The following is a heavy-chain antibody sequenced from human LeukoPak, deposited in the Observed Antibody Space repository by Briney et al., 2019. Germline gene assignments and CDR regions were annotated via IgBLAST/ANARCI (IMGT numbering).Heavy chain of an antibody. CDR1: GGSISSGGYF. CDR2: IYHGGNT. D-gene: IGHD6-6*01. CDR3: ARDPRVYSNSRGDGFDI. V-gene: IGHV4-30-2*01. Sequence: SETLSLTCNVSGGSISSGGYFWSWVRQPPGKGLEWIGYIYHGGNTYYNPSLKSRVTMSEDTSKNQFSLKLSSVTAADTAVYYCARDPRVYSNSRGDGFDIWGQGTLVTVSS. J-gene: IGHJ3*02.